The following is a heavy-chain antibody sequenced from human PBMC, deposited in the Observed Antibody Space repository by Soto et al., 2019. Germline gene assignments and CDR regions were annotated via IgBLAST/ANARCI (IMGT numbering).Heavy chain of an antibody. V-gene: IGHV1-18*01. CDR2: IGPYNGKT. Sequence: ASVKVSCKASGYAFSHYGITWVRQAPGQGLEWMGWIGPYNGKTNYAQKLQGRVTMTTNTSISTAYMELRSLRSEDTAVYYCATMTNLGEVILAVAGPVDYGGQG. D-gene: IGHD6-19*01. CDR1: GYAFSHYG. CDR3: ATMTNLGEVILAVAGPVDY. J-gene: IGHJ4*02.